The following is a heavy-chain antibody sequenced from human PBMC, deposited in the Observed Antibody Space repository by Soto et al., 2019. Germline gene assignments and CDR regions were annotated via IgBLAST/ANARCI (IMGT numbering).Heavy chain of an antibody. CDR3: AHLMITWGGVSALDAFAM. J-gene: IGHJ3*02. CDR1: GFSLSTSRVG. Sequence: QITLKESGPTLVNPTQTLTLTCAFSGFSLSTSRVGVAWLRQPPGKALEWLAIIYWDDDRRYSPSLKTRLAITKDTSKNHVVLTMTNLDPGDTATYFCAHLMITWGGVSALDAFAMWGQGTMVSVSS. CDR2: IYWDDDR. V-gene: IGHV2-5*02. D-gene: IGHD3-16*01.